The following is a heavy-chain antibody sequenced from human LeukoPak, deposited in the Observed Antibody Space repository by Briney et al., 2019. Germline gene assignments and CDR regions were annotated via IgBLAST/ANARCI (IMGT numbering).Heavy chain of an antibody. J-gene: IGHJ4*02. D-gene: IGHD2-2*02. Sequence: GASVKVSCKASGYTFSSYGISWVRQAPGQGLEWMGWISTYSGNTNSAQNLQGRVTMTTDTSTSTAYMELRSLRSDDTAMCYCAVVVPAAIRAWGQGTLVTVSS. CDR3: AVVVPAAIRA. CDR1: GYTFSSYG. V-gene: IGHV1-18*01. CDR2: ISTYSGNT.